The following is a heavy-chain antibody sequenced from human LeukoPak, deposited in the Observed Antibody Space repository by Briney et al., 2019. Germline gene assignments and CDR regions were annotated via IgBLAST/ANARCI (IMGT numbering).Heavy chain of an antibody. CDR3: ARAQRGAPDY. CDR1: GDSVSSNSAA. CDR2: TYYRSKWYN. D-gene: IGHD6-25*01. V-gene: IGHV6-1*01. J-gene: IGHJ4*02. Sequence: SQTLSLTCGISGDSVSSNSAAWNWIRQSPSRGLEWLGRTYYRSKWYNEYAGSVKGRISINPDTPKNQFSLQLNSVTPGDTAVYYCARAQRGAPDYWGQGTLVTVSS.